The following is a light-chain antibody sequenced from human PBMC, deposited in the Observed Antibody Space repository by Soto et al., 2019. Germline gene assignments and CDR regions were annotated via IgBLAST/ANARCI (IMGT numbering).Light chain of an antibody. J-gene: IGKJ2*01. CDR3: QQYGTSPRT. CDR2: GAS. V-gene: IGKV3-20*01. Sequence: EIVLTQSPGTLSLSPGERATLSCRASQSVSNSYLAWYQQKPGQAPRLLIYGASSRATGIPDRFSGSGSGTDFTLTISSLEPEDFAVYYCQQYGTSPRTFGQGTNLEIK. CDR1: QSVSNSY.